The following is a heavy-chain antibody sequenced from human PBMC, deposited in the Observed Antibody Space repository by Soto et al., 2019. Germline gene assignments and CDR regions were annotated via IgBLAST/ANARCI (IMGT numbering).Heavy chain of an antibody. J-gene: IGHJ4*02. Sequence: SETLSLTCTVSGGSIRSGGYYWTWIRQHPGKGLEWIGYMYNSGSTYYNPSLKSRVTISIDTSKNQFSLNLSSVTAADTAVYYCGRGGMHDFWSGYPIDYWGQGTLVTVSS. CDR2: MYNSGST. D-gene: IGHD3-3*01. CDR1: GGSIRSGGYY. V-gene: IGHV4-31*03. CDR3: GRGGMHDFWSGYPIDY.